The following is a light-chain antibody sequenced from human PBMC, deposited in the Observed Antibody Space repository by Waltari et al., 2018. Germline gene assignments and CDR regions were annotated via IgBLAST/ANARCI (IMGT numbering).Light chain of an antibody. CDR3: HSRDTISTRV. CDR1: SLRRYY. V-gene: IGLV3-19*01. CDR2: GQN. Sequence: SSELTQAPAVSVALGQAVRITCQGYSLRRYYASWYQQRPGQAPVLVLYGQNNRPPGIPDRFSGSASGNTASLTITGTQAEDEADYYCHSRDTISTRVFGGGTRLTV. J-gene: IGLJ3*02.